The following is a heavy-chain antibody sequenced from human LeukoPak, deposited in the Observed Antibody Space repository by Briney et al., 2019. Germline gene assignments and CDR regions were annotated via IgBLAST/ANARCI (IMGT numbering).Heavy chain of an antibody. J-gene: IGHJ4*02. D-gene: IGHD5-24*01. CDR3: ARSRGYNKLFDY. Sequence: SETLSLTCTVSGYSISSGYYWGWIRQPPGKGLEWIGEINHSGSTNYNPSLKSRVTISVDTSKNQFSLKLSSVTAADTAVYYCARSRGYNKLFDYWGQGTLVTVSS. V-gene: IGHV4-38-2*02. CDR2: INHSGST. CDR1: GYSISSGYY.